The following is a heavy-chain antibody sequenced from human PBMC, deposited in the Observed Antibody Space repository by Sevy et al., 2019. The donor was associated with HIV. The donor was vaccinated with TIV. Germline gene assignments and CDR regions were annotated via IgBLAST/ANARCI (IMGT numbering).Heavy chain of an antibody. V-gene: IGHV3-30*02. D-gene: IGHD2-21*01. CDR3: VKEGGGEGGDH. Sequence: GGSLRLSCAASGFSFSSYGMHWVRQAPGEGLEWMSYIQYDGSNKDYADSVKGRFTISRDNSKNTLYLQMNSLRVEDTGVFYCVKEGGGEGGDHWGQGTLVTVSS. CDR1: GFSFSSYG. J-gene: IGHJ4*02. CDR2: IQYDGSNK.